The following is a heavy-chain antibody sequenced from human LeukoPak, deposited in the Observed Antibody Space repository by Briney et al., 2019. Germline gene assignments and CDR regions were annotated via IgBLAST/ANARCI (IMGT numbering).Heavy chain of an antibody. J-gene: IGHJ4*02. V-gene: IGHV4-59*01. CDR2: IYSSGTT. Sequence: PSETLSLTCTVAGGSLSSYYGSWIRQPPGKGLEWIGYIYSSGTTNYNPSLKSRVTISVDTSKTQFSLKLSSVTAADTAVYYCARGVYIAAAQYGYWGQGTLVTVSS. D-gene: IGHD6-13*01. CDR1: GGSLSSYY. CDR3: ARGVYIAAAQYGY.